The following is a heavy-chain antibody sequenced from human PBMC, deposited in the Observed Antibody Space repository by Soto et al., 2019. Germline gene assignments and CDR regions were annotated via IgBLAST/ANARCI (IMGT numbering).Heavy chain of an antibody. V-gene: IGHV3-30*18. CDR3: AKDHLETTVTTPSY. J-gene: IGHJ4*02. D-gene: IGHD4-17*01. Sequence: QVQLVASGGGVVQPGRSLRLSCAASGFTFSSYGMHWVRQAPGKGLEWVAVISYDGNNNYYADSVKGRFTISRDNFKNTLYLQMDSLRAEDTAMYYCAKDHLETTVTTPSYWGQGTLVTVSS. CDR2: ISYDGNNN. CDR1: GFTFSSYG.